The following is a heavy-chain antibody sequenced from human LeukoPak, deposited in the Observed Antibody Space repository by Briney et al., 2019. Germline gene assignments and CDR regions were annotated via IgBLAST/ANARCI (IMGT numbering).Heavy chain of an antibody. Sequence: SETLSLTCTVSGASVSNNNYYWGWIRQSPGKGLEWIASIYYSGSTYYNPSLKSRVTISVDTSKNQLSLKLNSVTAADTAVYYCATTPREYSSTWYYFDYWGQGILVTVSS. CDR3: ATTPREYSSTWYYFDY. CDR1: GASVSNNNYY. J-gene: IGHJ4*02. D-gene: IGHD6-13*01. CDR2: IYYSGST. V-gene: IGHV4-39*07.